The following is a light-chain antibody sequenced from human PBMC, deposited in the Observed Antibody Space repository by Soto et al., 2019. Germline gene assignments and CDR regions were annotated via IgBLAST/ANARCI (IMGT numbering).Light chain of an antibody. V-gene: IGLV2-8*01. J-gene: IGLJ2*01. CDR2: EVS. CDR1: SSDVGGYNY. Sequence: QSVLTQPPSASGSPGQSVTISCTGTSSDVGGYNYVSWYQQYPGKAPKLMIYEVSKRPSGVPDRFSGSKSGNTASLTVSGLQAEDEADYYCQSYDSDFVIFGGGTKLTVL. CDR3: QSYDSDFVI.